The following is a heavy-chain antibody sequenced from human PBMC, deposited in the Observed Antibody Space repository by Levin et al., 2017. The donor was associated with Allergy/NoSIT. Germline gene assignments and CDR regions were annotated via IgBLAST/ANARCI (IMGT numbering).Heavy chain of an antibody. CDR2: IHSTAST. D-gene: IGHD3-16*01. Sequence: PSETLSLTCNVSGASINNYYWSWIRQPPGKGLEWIGYIHSTASTKYNPSLKSRVTMSIDTSKNQISLKLDSVTAADTAIYYCSRMGDWERSVSSGTRDYAMDVWGQGTTVTVS. V-gene: IGHV4-59*01. CDR3: SRMGDWERSVSSGTRDYAMDV. CDR1: GASINNYY. J-gene: IGHJ6*02.